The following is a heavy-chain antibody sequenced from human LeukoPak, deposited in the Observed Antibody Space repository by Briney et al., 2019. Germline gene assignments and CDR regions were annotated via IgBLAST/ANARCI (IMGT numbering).Heavy chain of an antibody. J-gene: IGHJ4*02. V-gene: IGHV4-4*07. D-gene: IGHD3-16*01. CDR1: GGSISSYY. Sequence: PSETLSPTCTVSGGSISSYYWSWIRQPAGKGLEWIGRIYTSGSTNYNPSLKSRVTMSVDTSKNQFSLKLSSVTAADTAVYYCAREWPWLIAPPYYFDYWGQGTLVTVSS. CDR3: AREWPWLIAPPYYFDY. CDR2: IYTSGST.